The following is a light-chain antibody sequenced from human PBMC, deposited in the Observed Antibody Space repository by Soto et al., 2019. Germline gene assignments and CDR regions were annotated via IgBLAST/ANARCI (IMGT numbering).Light chain of an antibody. V-gene: IGLV2-18*01. CDR1: SSDVGSYNR. CDR2: EAS. Sequence: QSVLTQPASVSGSPGQSITVSCTGTSSDVGSYNRVSWYQQPPGTAPKLIIYEASNRPSGVPDRFSGSKSGNTASLTTSGLQAADEADYYCSLYTSENTYVFGTGTKVTVL. J-gene: IGLJ1*01. CDR3: SLYTSENTYV.